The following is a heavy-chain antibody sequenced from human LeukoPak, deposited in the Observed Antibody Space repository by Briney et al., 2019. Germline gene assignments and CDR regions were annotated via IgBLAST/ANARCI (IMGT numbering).Heavy chain of an antibody. J-gene: IGHJ4*02. Sequence: GGSLRLPCEASGFTFSNFALPCLPQAPGKGLECVSSISASSYYTHYADSVKGRFTISRDDSRNTVYLQMNSLGGEDTALYYCAKPIRGYTTSPLVFWGEGKLGTVSS. CDR1: GFTFSNFA. CDR3: AKPIRGYTTSPLVF. CDR2: ISASSYYT. V-gene: IGHV3-23*01. D-gene: IGHD5-12*01.